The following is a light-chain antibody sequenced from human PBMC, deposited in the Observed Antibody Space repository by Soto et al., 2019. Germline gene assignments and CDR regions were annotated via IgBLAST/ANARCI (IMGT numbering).Light chain of an antibody. CDR2: KAS. V-gene: IGKV1-5*03. CDR1: QTIRSW. CDR3: QHYNSYSEA. Sequence: DIQMTQSPSTLSGSVGDRVTITCRASQTIRSWLAWYQQKPGKAPKLLIYKASTLKSGVPSRVSGSGSGTEFTLTISSLQPDDCATYYCQHYNSYSEAFGQGTKVELK. J-gene: IGKJ1*01.